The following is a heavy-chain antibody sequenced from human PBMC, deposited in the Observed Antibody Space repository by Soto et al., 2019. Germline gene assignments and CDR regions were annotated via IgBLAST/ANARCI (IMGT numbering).Heavy chain of an antibody. CDR1: GDSISNSRFY. D-gene: IGHD2-2*01. Sequence: PSETLSLTCSVSGDSISNSRFYWAWIRQPPGEGLEWIGSIYHTGNAYYNPSLKSRVTISVDTSKNQFSLKLSSVTAADTAVYYCATGLYCSSTSCYCYWGQGTLVTVSS. V-gene: IGHV4-39*07. CDR2: IYHTGNA. CDR3: ATGLYCSSTSCYCY. J-gene: IGHJ4*02.